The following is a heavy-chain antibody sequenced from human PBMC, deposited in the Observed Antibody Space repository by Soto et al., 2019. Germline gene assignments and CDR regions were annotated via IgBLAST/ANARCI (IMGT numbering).Heavy chain of an antibody. D-gene: IGHD5-12*01. CDR3: TKNSAYALDY. V-gene: IGHV4-4*02. Sequence: VRLQESGPGLVKPSETLSLTCDVSDFSITNDNWWSWVRQPPGEGLEWIGELHHIGYTTYNPSLASRVTMSVDPSKNQFFLKLNSVTAADTAVYYCTKNSAYALDYWGQGTLVTVSS. CDR2: LHHIGYT. J-gene: IGHJ4*02. CDR1: DFSITNDNW.